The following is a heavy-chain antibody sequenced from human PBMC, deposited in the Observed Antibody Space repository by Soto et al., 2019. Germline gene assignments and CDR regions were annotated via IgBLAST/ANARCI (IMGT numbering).Heavy chain of an antibody. V-gene: IGHV1-3*01. Sequence: ASVKGHCKASGYTFTSYAMHWVRQAPGQRLEWMGWINAGNGNTKYSQKFQGRVTITRDTSASTAYMELSSLRSEDTAVYYCARDFVVYAPSYFDYWGQGTLVTVSS. CDR3: ARDFVVYAPSYFDY. CDR1: GYTFTSYA. J-gene: IGHJ4*02. CDR2: INAGNGNT. D-gene: IGHD2-8*02.